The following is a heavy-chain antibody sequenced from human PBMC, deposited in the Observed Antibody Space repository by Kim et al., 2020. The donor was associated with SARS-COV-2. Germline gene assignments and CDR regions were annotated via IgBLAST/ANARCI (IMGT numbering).Heavy chain of an antibody. CDR2: ISGSGGST. V-gene: IGHV3-23*01. CDR3: AKIWFTMIVVGRLRGNY. J-gene: IGHJ4*02. CDR1: GFTFSSYA. Sequence: GGSLRLSCAASGFTFSSYAMSWVRQAPGKGLEWVSAISGSGGSTYYADSVKGRFTISRDNSKNTLYLQMNSLRAEDTAVYYCAKIWFTMIVVGRLRGNYWGQGTLVTVSS. D-gene: IGHD3-22*01.